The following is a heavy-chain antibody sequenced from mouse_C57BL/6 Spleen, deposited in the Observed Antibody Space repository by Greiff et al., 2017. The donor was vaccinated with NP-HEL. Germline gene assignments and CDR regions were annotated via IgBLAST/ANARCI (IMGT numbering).Heavy chain of an antibody. CDR3: ARGRRSSYGYFDV. J-gene: IGHJ1*03. V-gene: IGHV1-52*01. CDR2: IDPSDSET. Sequence: VQLQQSGAELVRPGSSVKLSCKASGYTFTSYWMHWVKQRPIQGLEWIGNIDPSDSETHYNQKFKDKATLTVDKSSSTAYMQLSSLTSEDSAVYYCARGRRSSYGYFDVWGTGTTVTVSS. D-gene: IGHD1-1*01. CDR1: GYTFTSYW.